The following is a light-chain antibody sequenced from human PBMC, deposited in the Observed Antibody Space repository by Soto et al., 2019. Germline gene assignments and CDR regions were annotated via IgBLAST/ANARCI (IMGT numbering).Light chain of an antibody. CDR3: QQYNSYPLT. CDR2: AAS. J-gene: IGKJ4*01. Sequence: DIQMTQSPSSLSASIGDRVTITCRASQDITTWLVWYRQKPEKAPRPLIYAASSVQSGVPSRFTGSGFGTEFSLTISSLQPEDFATYYCQQYNSYPLTFGGGTKVQVK. V-gene: IGKV1D-16*01. CDR1: QDITTW.